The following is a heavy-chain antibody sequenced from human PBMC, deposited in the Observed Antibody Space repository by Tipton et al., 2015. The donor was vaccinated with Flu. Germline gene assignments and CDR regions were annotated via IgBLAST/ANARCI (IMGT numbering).Heavy chain of an antibody. D-gene: IGHD2-2*01. J-gene: IGHJ4*02. CDR3: ARYCSTASCNEGYSFDH. Sequence: SLRLSCAASGFTFSTFAMHWVRQAPGKGLEWVSAISGGGGITYFADSVRGRFTISRDNSKNTLFLQMNSLRAEDTAVYYCARYCSTASCNEGYSFDHWGQGTLVTVSS. CDR2: ISGGGGIT. CDR1: GFTFSTFA. V-gene: IGHV3-23*01.